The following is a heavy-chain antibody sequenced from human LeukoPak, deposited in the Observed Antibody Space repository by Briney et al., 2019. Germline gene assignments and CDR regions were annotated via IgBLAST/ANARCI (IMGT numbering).Heavy chain of an antibody. CDR3: ARGRRGFVDY. CDR2: INHSGST. Sequence: PSETLSLTCAVYGGSFSGYYWSWIRQPPGKGLEWIGEINHSGSTNYNPSLKGRVTISVDTSKNQFSLKLSSVTAADTAVYYCARGRRGFVDYWGQGTLVTVSS. J-gene: IGHJ4*02. CDR1: GGSFSGYY. V-gene: IGHV4-34*01. D-gene: IGHD3-22*01.